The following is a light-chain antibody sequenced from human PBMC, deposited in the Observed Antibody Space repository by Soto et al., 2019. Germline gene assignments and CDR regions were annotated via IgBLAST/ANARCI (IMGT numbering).Light chain of an antibody. CDR2: DAS. CDR1: QSISSW. CDR3: QQYNNWPPT. V-gene: IGKV1-5*01. J-gene: IGKJ1*01. Sequence: GDRVTMTCRASQSISSWLAWYQQKPGKAPKLLIYDASSLESGVPSRFSGSGSGTEFTLTISSLQPDDFAVYYCQQYNNWPPTFGQGTKVDIK.